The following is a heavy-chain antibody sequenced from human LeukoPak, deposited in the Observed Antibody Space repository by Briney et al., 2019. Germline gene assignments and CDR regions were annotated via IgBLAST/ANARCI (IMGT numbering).Heavy chain of an antibody. CDR2: ISSSSSYT. D-gene: IGHD6-6*01. Sequence: SGGSLRLSCAASGFTFSSSAMSWIRQAPGKGLEWVSYISSSSSYTNYADSVKGRFTISRDNAKNSLYLQMNSLRAEDTAVYYCARDSLSSIAARPVDYWGQGTLVTVSS. CDR1: GFTFSSSA. V-gene: IGHV3-11*06. J-gene: IGHJ4*02. CDR3: ARDSLSSIAARPVDY.